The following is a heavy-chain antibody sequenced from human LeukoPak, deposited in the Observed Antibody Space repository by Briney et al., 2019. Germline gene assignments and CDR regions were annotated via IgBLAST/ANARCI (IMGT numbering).Heavy chain of an antibody. V-gene: IGHV4-34*01. Sequence: PSETLSLNCAVYGGSFSGYYWSWIRQPPGKGLEWIGEINHSGSTNYNPSLKSRVTISVDTSKNQFSLKLSSVTAADTAVYYCARGPSGYDWLTWFDPWGQGTLVTVSS. D-gene: IGHD5-12*01. CDR1: GGSFSGYY. CDR3: ARGPSGYDWLTWFDP. J-gene: IGHJ5*02. CDR2: INHSGST.